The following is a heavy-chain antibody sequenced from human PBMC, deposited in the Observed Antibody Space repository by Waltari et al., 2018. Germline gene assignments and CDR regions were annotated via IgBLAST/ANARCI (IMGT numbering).Heavy chain of an antibody. CDR1: GGSFSGYY. J-gene: IGHJ4*02. Sequence: QVQLQQWGAGLLKPSETLSLTCAVYGGSFSGYYWSWIRQPPGKGLEWIGEINHSGSTNYNPSLKSRVTISVDTSKNQFSLKLSSVTAADTAVYYCARRGIRYSYGWVYWGQGTLVTVSS. CDR2: INHSGST. CDR3: ARRGIRYSYGWVY. V-gene: IGHV4-34*01. D-gene: IGHD5-18*01.